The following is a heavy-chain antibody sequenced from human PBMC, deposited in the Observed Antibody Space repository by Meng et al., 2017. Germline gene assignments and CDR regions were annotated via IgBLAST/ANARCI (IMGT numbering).Heavy chain of an antibody. J-gene: IGHJ6*02. Sequence: SGPTLVKPTQTLTLTCTFSGFSLSTRGMCVSWVRQPPGKALEWLALIDWDDDKYYSTSLKTRLTISKETSKNQVVLTMTNMDPVDTATYYCARVPYYYYGMDVWGQGTTVTVSS. V-gene: IGHV2-70*20. CDR2: IDWDDDK. CDR1: GFSLSTRGMC. CDR3: ARVPYYYYGMDV.